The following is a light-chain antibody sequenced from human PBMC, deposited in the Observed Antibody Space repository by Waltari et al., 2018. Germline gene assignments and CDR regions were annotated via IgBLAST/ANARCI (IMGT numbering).Light chain of an antibody. V-gene: IGKV2-28*01. CDR2: LGS. CDR1: QSLLHSNGYNY. Sequence: DIVMTQSPLSLPVTPGEPASISCRSSQSLLHSNGYNYLAWYLQKPGQSPQLLIFLGSERASGVPDRFSGSGSGTDFTLLISRVEAEDVGVYYGMQARQNLLTFGGGTKVELK. CDR3: MQARQNLLT. J-gene: IGKJ4*01.